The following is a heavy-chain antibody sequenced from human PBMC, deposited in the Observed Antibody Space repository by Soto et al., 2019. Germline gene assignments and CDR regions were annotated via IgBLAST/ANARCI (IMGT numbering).Heavy chain of an antibody. CDR2: INHSGST. V-gene: IGHV4-34*01. J-gene: IGHJ4*02. CDR1: GGSFSGYY. Sequence: QVHLQQWGAGLLKPSETLSLTCAVYGGSFSGYYWSWIRQPPGKGLEWIGEINHSGSTNYNPSLKSRVTVSVDKSKNKFSLKLSSVTAADPAVYYCASTAGILLWFGEARYYFDYWGQGTLGTV. D-gene: IGHD3-10*01. CDR3: ASTAGILLWFGEARYYFDY.